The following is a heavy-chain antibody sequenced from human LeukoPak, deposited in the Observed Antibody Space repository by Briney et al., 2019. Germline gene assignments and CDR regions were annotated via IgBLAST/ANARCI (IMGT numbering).Heavy chain of an antibody. CDR2: IIPILGIA. CDR1: GGTFSSYA. J-gene: IGHJ6*02. V-gene: IGHV1-69*04. D-gene: IGHD4-17*01. Sequence: SVKVSCKASGGTFSSYAISWVRQAPGQGLEWMGRIIPILGIANYAQKFQGRVTITADKSTSTAYMELSSLRSEDTAVYYCARYGDYSLGGMDVWGQGTTVTVSS. CDR3: ARYGDYSLGGMDV.